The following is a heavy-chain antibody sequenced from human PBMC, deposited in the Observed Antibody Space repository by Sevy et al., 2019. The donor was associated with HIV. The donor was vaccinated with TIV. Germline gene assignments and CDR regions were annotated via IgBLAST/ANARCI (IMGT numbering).Heavy chain of an antibody. CDR3: ARGKSGYGYALNY. J-gene: IGHJ4*02. V-gene: IGHV3-66*01. CDR1: GFTVNSNY. D-gene: IGHD5-18*01. Sequence: GGSLRLSCAASGFTVNSNYMTWVRQAPGKGLEGVSVIHSDDTTYHADSVKDRFTISGDNLKNTLYLHMSSLKAEDTAVYYGARGKSGYGYALNYWGQGTLVTVSS. CDR2: IHSDDTT.